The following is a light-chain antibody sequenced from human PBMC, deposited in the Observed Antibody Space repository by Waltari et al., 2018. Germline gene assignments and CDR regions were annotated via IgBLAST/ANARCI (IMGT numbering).Light chain of an antibody. J-gene: IGKJ4*01. V-gene: IGKV1-39*01. CDR2: AAS. Sequence: DIYLTQSPSSPSASVRDSVTITCRASQSISSYLNWYQQKPGKAPKLLIYAASSLQSGVPSRFSGSGSGTDFTLTISSLQPEDFATYYCQQSYSTQLTCGGGTKVEIK. CDR3: QQSYSTQLT. CDR1: QSISSY.